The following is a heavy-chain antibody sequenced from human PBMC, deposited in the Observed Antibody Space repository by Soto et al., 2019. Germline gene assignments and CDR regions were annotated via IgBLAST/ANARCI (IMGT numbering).Heavy chain of an antibody. CDR1: GGSISSGGYY. Sequence: QVQLQESGPGLVKPSQTLSLTCTVSGGSISSGGYYCSWIRQHPGKGLEWIGYIYYSGSTYYNPSLKSRVSISVYTSKNQFSLKLSSVTAADTAVYYCALRLGDPGRLYFDYWGQGTLVTVSS. V-gene: IGHV4-31*03. J-gene: IGHJ4*02. CDR3: ALRLGDPGRLYFDY. D-gene: IGHD3-16*01. CDR2: IYYSGST.